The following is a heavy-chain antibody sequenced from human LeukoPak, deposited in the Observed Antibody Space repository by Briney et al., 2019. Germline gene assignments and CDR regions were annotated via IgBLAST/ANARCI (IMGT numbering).Heavy chain of an antibody. CDR1: GFTFSSYD. CDR3: AKVGTVYFPLDF. V-gene: IGHV3-23*01. Sequence: GGSLRLSCAASGFTFSSYDMTWVRQAPGKGLEWVSAISGRSGTTYYADSVKGRFTISRDNSKNTLYLQMNSLRAGDTAVYYSAKVGTVYFPLDFWGQGTLVTVSS. D-gene: IGHD2/OR15-2a*01. CDR2: ISGRSGTT. J-gene: IGHJ4*02.